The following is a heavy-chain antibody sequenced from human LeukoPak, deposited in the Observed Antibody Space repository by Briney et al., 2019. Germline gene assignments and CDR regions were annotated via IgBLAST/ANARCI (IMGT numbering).Heavy chain of an antibody. D-gene: IGHD4-17*01. CDR1: GFTFSSYG. CDR2: IWYDGSNK. V-gene: IGHV3-33*08. J-gene: IGHJ4*02. CDR3: AIDPGYISGGHGDHGWSFDY. Sequence: PGGSLRLSCAASGFTFSSYGMHWVRQAPGKGLEWVALIWYDGSNKFYADSVKGRFTISRDNSKNTMYLQMNSLRAEDTAVYYCAIDPGYISGGHGDHGWSFDYWGQGTLVTVSS.